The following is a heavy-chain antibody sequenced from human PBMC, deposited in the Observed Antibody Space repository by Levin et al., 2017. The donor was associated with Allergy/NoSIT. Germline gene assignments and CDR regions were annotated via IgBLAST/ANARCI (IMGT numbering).Heavy chain of an antibody. CDR3: ARGYYYDSSGTLDY. Sequence: SQTLSLTCAVSGGSISSGGYSWSWIRQPPGKGLEWIGYIYHSGSTYYNPSLKSRVTISVDRSKNQFSLKLSSVTAADTAVYYCARGYYYDSSGTLDYWGQGTLVTVSS. D-gene: IGHD3-22*01. J-gene: IGHJ4*02. V-gene: IGHV4-30-2*01. CDR2: IYHSGST. CDR1: GGSISSGGYS.